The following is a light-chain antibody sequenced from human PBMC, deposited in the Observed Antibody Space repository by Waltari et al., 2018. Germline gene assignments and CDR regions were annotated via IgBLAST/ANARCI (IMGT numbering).Light chain of an antibody. CDR2: EVS. J-gene: IGLJ2*01. Sequence: QSALTQPASVSGSPGQSLTISCPGTSSDVGGYDYVSWYQHHPGKAPKLMIYEVSNRPSGIPLRFSGSKSGNTASLTISGLQAEDESAYYCSSYASSKTVVFGGGTKLTVL. CDR1: SSDVGGYDY. V-gene: IGLV2-14*01. CDR3: SSYASSKTVV.